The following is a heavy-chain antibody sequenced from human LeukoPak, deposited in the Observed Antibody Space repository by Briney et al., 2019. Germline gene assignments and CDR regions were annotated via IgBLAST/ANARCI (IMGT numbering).Heavy chain of an antibody. Sequence: GGSLRLSCAASGFTFSSYSMNWVRQAPGKGLEWVSSIGSSSSYIYYADSVKGRFTISRDNAKNSLYLQMNSLRAEDTAVYYCARDSSGDYVNWFDPWGQGTLVTVSS. D-gene: IGHD4-17*01. CDR2: IGSSSSYI. CDR3: ARDSSGDYVNWFDP. CDR1: GFTFSSYS. J-gene: IGHJ5*02. V-gene: IGHV3-21*01.